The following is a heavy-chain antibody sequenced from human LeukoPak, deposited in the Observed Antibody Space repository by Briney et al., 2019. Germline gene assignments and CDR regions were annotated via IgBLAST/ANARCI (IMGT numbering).Heavy chain of an antibody. CDR3: AREGNDYDFWSGDREGRYYLDY. D-gene: IGHD3-3*01. CDR2: ISVYSGYT. V-gene: IGHV1-18*01. Sequence: ASVKVSCKASGYTFTSYDISWVRQAPGQGLEWMGWISVYSGYTNYAQKVQGRVTMTTDTSTSTAYMELRSLRSDDTAVYYCAREGNDYDFWSGDREGRYYLDYWGQGTLVTVSS. J-gene: IGHJ4*02. CDR1: GYTFTSYD.